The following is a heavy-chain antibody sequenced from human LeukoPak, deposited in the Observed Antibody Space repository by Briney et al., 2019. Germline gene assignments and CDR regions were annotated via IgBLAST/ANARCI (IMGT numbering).Heavy chain of an antibody. CDR2: INAGNGNT. V-gene: IGHV1-3*01. J-gene: IGHJ3*02. Sequence: EASVKVSCTASGYTFTSYAMHWVRQAPGQRLEWMGWINAGNGNTKYSQKFQGRVTITRDTSASTAYMELSSLRSEDTAEYYCARAGSRDAFDIWGQGTMVTVSS. D-gene: IGHD1-1*01. CDR1: GYTFTSYA. CDR3: ARAGSRDAFDI.